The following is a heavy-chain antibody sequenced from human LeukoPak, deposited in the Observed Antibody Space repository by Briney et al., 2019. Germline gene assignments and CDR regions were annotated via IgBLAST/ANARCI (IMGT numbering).Heavy chain of an antibody. CDR1: GFTFSSYS. CDR2: ISNSSSYI. D-gene: IGHD2-2*01. CDR3: ARDRTPVVVPAAAVDY. V-gene: IGHV3-21*01. Sequence: GGSVRLSCAASGFTFSSYSMNWVRQAPGKGLEWVSSISNSSSYIYYADSVKGRFTISRDNAKNSLYLQMNSLRAEDTAVYYCARDRTPVVVPAAAVDYWGQGTLVTVSS. J-gene: IGHJ4*02.